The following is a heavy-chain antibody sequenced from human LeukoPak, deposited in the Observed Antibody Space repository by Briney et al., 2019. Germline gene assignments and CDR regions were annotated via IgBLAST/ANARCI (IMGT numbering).Heavy chain of an antibody. D-gene: IGHD2-21*02. J-gene: IGHJ3*02. CDR2: ISGYNGHT. Sequence: ASVKVSCKASGYTFNTYGINWVRQAPGQGLEWMGWISGYNGHTNYAQKFQGRVTMTTDTSTSTVYMELRSLRSDDTALYYCARDRTATYDTFHIWGQGTMVTVSS. CDR3: ARDRTATYDTFHI. CDR1: GYTFNTYG. V-gene: IGHV1-18*01.